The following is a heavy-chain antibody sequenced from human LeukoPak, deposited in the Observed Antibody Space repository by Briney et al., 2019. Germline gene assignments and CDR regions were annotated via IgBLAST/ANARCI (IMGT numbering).Heavy chain of an antibody. CDR2: IYYSGST. Sequence: SETLSLTCTVSGGSISSYYWSWIRQPPGKGLEWIGYIYYSGSTNYNPSLKSRVTISVDTSENQFSLKLSSVTAADTAVYYCARAISGYEAFDYWGQGTLVTVSS. CDR1: GGSISSYY. CDR3: ARAISGYEAFDY. J-gene: IGHJ4*02. V-gene: IGHV4-59*01. D-gene: IGHD5-12*01.